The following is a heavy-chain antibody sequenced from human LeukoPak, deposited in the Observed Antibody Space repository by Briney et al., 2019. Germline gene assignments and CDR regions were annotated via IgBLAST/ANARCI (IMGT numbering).Heavy chain of an antibody. CDR2: IRSKAYGGTT. D-gene: IGHD2-15*01. CDR1: GFTFGDYA. Sequence: GGPLRLSCTASGFTFGDYAMSWVRQAPGKGREGVGFIRSKAYGGTTEYAASVKGRFTISRDDSKSIAYLQMNSLKTEDTGVYHCTSGIVVVVAARRVWFDPWGQGTLVTVSS. J-gene: IGHJ5*02. CDR3: TSGIVVVVAARRVWFDP. V-gene: IGHV3-49*04.